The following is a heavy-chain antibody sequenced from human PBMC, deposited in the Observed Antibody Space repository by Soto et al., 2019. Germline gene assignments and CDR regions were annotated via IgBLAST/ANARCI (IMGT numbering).Heavy chain of an antibody. J-gene: IGHJ4*02. CDR3: AADVGASARTFDY. D-gene: IGHD1-26*01. CDR2: IIPLFGTA. CDR1: GGTFSTYA. V-gene: IGHV1-69*01. Sequence: QVQLVQSGAEVKKPGSSVNVSCKASGGTFSTYAISWVRQAPGQGLEWMGGIIPLFGTANYAQKFQGRVTITADESTSKAYMELSSLRSEDTAVYYRAADVGASARTFDYWGQVSLVTVSS.